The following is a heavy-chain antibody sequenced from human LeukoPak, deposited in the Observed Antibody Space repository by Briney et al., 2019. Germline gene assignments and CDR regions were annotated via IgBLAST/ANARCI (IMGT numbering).Heavy chain of an antibody. CDR3: ARVNYYDSSGYYYGRWFQH. Sequence: ASVKVSCKASGYTFTSYDINWVRQATGQGLEWMGWMNPNSGNTGYAQKFQGRVTMTRNTSISTAYMELSSLRSEDTAVYYCARVNYYDSSGYYYGRWFQHWGQGTLVTVSS. CDR2: MNPNSGNT. D-gene: IGHD3-22*01. V-gene: IGHV1-8*01. J-gene: IGHJ1*01. CDR1: GYTFTSYD.